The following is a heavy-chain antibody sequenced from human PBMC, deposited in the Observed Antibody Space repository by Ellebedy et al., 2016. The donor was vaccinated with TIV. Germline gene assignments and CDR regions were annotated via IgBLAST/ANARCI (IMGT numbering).Heavy chain of an antibody. Sequence: PGGSLRLSCAASGFTFSSYAMSWVRQAPGKGLEWVSAISGSGGSTYYADSVKGRFTISRDNSKNTLYLQMNSLRAEDTAVYYCAKVNFDWLLGFDAFDIWGQGTMVTVSS. J-gene: IGHJ3*02. D-gene: IGHD3-9*01. V-gene: IGHV3-23*01. CDR3: AKVNFDWLLGFDAFDI. CDR2: ISGSGGST. CDR1: GFTFSSYA.